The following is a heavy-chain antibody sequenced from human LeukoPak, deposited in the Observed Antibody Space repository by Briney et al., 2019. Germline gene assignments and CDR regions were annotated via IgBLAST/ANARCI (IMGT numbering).Heavy chain of an antibody. CDR2: IKLDVSET. J-gene: IGHJ3*01. Sequence: GGSLRLSCVVSGFTFSSFWMTWVRQAPGKGLEWVANIKLDVSETYYVESVRGRFTISRDNTKNPLYPQMDSLRVEDTAVYYCARKGNAFDFWGQGTMVTASS. CDR3: ARKGNAFDF. D-gene: IGHD3-10*01. CDR1: GFTFSSFW. V-gene: IGHV3-7*01.